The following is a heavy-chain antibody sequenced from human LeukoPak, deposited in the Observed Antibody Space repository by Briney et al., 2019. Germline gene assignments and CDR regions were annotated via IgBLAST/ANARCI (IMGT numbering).Heavy chain of an antibody. V-gene: IGHV3-23*01. CDR1: GFTFSSYA. CDR2: ISGSGGST. J-gene: IGHJ5*02. D-gene: IGHD4-11*01. Sequence: GGSLRLSCAASGFTFSSYAMSWVRQAPGKGLEWVSAISGSGGSTYYADSVKGRFTISRDNSKNTLYLQMNSLRAEDTAVCYCAVMTTVTHSWFDPWGQGTLVTVSS. CDR3: AVMTTVTHSWFDP.